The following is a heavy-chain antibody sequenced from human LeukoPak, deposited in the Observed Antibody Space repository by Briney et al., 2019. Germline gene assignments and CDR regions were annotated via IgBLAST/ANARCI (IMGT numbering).Heavy chain of an antibody. V-gene: IGHV1-46*01. Sequence: GASVKVSCKASGYTFTNNFMHWVRQAPGQGLEWIGIINPSGDNTWYAQKFQGRVTMTRDMATSTDYLEVSSLRSEDTAVYYCARAGYYYGSGSYYIFDYWGQGTLVTVSS. J-gene: IGHJ4*02. CDR2: INPSGDNT. CDR1: GYTFTNNF. D-gene: IGHD3-10*01. CDR3: ARAGYYYGSGSYYIFDY.